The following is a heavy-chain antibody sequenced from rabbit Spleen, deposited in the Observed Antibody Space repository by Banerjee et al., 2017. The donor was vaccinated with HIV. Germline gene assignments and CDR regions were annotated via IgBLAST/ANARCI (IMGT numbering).Heavy chain of an antibody. D-gene: IGHD8-1*01. CDR2: IDPVFGIA. J-gene: IGHJ6*01. V-gene: IGHV1S47*01. Sequence: QEQLVESGGGLVQPGGSLKLSCKASGFDFSSYGVNWVRQAPGKGLEWIGYIDPVFGIAVYASWVNGRFTISRDNAQNTVFLQMTSLTAADTATYFCARDTGSSFSTYGMDLWGQGTLVTVS. CDR3: ARDTGSSFSTYGMDL. CDR1: GFDFSSYG.